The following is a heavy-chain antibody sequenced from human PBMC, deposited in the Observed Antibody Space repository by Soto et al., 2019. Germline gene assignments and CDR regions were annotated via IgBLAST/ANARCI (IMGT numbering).Heavy chain of an antibody. J-gene: IGHJ2*01. V-gene: IGHV1-69*13. CDR2: IIPIFGTA. CDR3: ARDRSYYDSSGYYFYWYFDL. D-gene: IGHD3-22*01. CDR1: GYTFTGYY. Sequence: AVKVSCKASGYTFTGYYMHWVRQAPGQGLEWMGWIIPIFGTANYAQKFQGRVTITADESTSTAYMELSSLRSEDTAVYYCARDRSYYDSSGYYFYWYFDLWGRGTLVTVSS.